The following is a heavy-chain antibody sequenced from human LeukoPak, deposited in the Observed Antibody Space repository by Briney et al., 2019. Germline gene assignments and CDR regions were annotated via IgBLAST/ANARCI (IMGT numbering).Heavy chain of an antibody. V-gene: IGHV3-74*01. CDR2: IHSDGSST. CDR3: ARSGWPYCFDY. CDR1: GFTFSSYW. Sequence: PGGSLRLSCAASGFTFSSYWMHWVRQAPGKGLVWVSRIHSDGSSTSYADSARGRFTISRDDAKSTLYLQMNSLRAEDTAVYYCARSGWPYCFDYWGQGTLVTVSS. J-gene: IGHJ4*02. D-gene: IGHD3-22*01.